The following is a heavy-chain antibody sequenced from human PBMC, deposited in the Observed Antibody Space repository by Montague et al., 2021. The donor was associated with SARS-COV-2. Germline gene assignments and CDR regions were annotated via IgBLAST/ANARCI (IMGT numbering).Heavy chain of an antibody. D-gene: IGHD3-22*01. J-gene: IGHJ4*02. CDR1: GGSFSGYY. CDR2: INHSGST. Sequence: SETLSLTCAVYGGSFSGYYWTWIRQSPGKGLESIGEINHSGSTNYSPSLESRVAISVDTSKNQFSLKLNSVTAADTAIYYCARATVDINMILVVITSVNHYFDSWGQGTLVTVSP. CDR3: ARATVDINMILVVITSVNHYFDS. V-gene: IGHV4-34*01.